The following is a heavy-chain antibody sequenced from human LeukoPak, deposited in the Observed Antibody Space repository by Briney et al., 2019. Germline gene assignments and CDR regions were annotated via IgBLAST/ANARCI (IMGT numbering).Heavy chain of an antibody. CDR2: IYYSGST. CDR1: GGSISSGDYY. CDR3: ATSTIVLMVYAIFDY. Sequence: NPSQTLSLTCTVSGGSISSGDYYWSWIRQPPGKSLEWIGYIYYSGSTYYNPSLKSRVTISVDTSKNQFSLKLSSVTAADTAVYYCATSTIVLMVYAIFDYWGQGTLVTVSS. V-gene: IGHV4-30-4*08. D-gene: IGHD2-8*01. J-gene: IGHJ4*02.